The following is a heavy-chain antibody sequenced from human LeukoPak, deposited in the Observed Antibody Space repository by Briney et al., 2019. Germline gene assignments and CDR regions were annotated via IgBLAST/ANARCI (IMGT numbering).Heavy chain of an antibody. CDR1: GFTFSSYW. J-gene: IGHJ4*02. CDR2: IKQDGSEK. D-gene: IGHD2-21*01. CDR3: ARVDFYDLFDY. Sequence: GGSLRLSRAASGFTFSSYWMSWVRQAPGKGLEWVANIKQDGSEKYYVDSVKGRFTISRDNAKNSLYLQMNSLRAEDTAVYYCARVDFYDLFDYWGQGTLVTVSS. V-gene: IGHV3-7*04.